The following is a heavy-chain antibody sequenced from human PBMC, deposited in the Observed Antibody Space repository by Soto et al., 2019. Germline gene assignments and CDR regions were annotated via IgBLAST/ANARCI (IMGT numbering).Heavy chain of an antibody. D-gene: IGHD2-15*01. CDR1: GFTFSSYS. V-gene: IGHV3-48*01. CDR2: ISSSSSTI. J-gene: IGHJ4*02. Sequence: GGSLRLSCAASGFTFSSYSMNWVRQAPGKGLEWVSYISSSSSTIYYADSVKGRFTISRDNAKNSLYLQMNSLRAEDTAVYYCARDHCSGGSCYDDYWGQGTLVTVSS. CDR3: ARDHCSGGSCYDDY.